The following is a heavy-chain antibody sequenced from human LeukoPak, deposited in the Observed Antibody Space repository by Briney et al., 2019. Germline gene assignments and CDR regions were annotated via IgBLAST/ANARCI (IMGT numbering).Heavy chain of an antibody. CDR2: INHSGST. Sequence: SETLSLTCAVYGGSFSGYYWSWIHQPPGKGLEWIGEINHSGSTNYNPSLKSRVTISIDTSKNHFSLKLRSVSAADTAIYYCATSEGGGFFDYWGQGTPVTVSS. CDR1: GGSFSGYY. V-gene: IGHV4-34*01. J-gene: IGHJ4*02. CDR3: ATSEGGGFFDY. D-gene: IGHD4-23*01.